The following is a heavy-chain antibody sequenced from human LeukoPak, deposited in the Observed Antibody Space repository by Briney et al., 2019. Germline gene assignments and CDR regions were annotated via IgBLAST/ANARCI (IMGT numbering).Heavy chain of an antibody. CDR2: ISGSGGST. CDR3: AKVCCGGSIEDAFDI. D-gene: IGHD3-10*01. J-gene: IGHJ3*02. V-gene: IGHV3-23*01. CDR1: GFTFNKYA. Sequence: PGGSLRVSCAASGFTFNKYAMSWVRQAPGKGLEWVSAISGSGGSTYYADSVKGRFTISRDNSKNTLYLQMNSLRAEDTAVYYCAKVCCGGSIEDAFDIWGQGTMVTVSS.